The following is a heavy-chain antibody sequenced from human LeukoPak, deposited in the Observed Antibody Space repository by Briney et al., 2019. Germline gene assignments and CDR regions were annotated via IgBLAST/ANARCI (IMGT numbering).Heavy chain of an antibody. CDR2: IYTSWST. D-gene: IGHD3-10*01. V-gene: IGHV4-4*07. J-gene: IGHJ3*02. CDR1: GDSLSSYY. Sequence: PSDTLTLPCTVSGDSLSSYYWNWIPHPAGKGLEGLGRIYTSWSTNYIPSLRSRVTMSVDTSKNQSSLKLSSVTAADTAVYYCARDKSRTYGSADAFDIWGQGTMVTVSS. CDR3: ARDKSRTYGSADAFDI.